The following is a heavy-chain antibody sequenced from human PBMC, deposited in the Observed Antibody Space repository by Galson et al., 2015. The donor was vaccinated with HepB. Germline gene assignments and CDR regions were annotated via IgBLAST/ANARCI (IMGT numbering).Heavy chain of an antibody. CDR2: INHSGST. CDR1: GGSFSGYY. D-gene: IGHD3-22*01. V-gene: IGHV4-34*01. Sequence: ETLSLTCAVYGGSFSGYYWSWIRQPPGKGLEWIGEINHSGSTNCNPSLKSRVTISVDTSKNQFSLKLRSVTAADTAVYCCARGRYYDNSGRFYFDYWGQGTLVTVSS. CDR3: ARGRYYDNSGRFYFDY. J-gene: IGHJ4*02.